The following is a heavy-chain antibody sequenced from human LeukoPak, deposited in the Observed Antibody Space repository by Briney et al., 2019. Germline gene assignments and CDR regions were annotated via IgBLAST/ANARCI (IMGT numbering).Heavy chain of an antibody. J-gene: IGHJ4*02. CDR2: INSDGSST. D-gene: IGHD3-22*01. Sequence: GGSLRLSCAASGFTFSSYWMHWVRQAPGEGLVWVSRINSDGSSTSYADSVKGRFTISRDNAKNTLYLQMNSLRAEDTAVYYCARGPRYYDSSGYYYGLGIGYWGQGTLVTVSS. CDR3: ARGPRYYDSSGYYYGLGIGY. V-gene: IGHV3-74*01. CDR1: GFTFSSYW.